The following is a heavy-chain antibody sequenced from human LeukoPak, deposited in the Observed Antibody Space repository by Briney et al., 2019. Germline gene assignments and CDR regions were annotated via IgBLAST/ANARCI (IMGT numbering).Heavy chain of an antibody. V-gene: IGHV1-18*01. CDR3: ARDLGYGSGSYYGGGDY. Sequence: ASVKVSCKASGGTFSSYAISWVRQAPGQGLEWMGWISAYNGNTNYAQKLQGRVTMTTDTSTSTAYMELRSLRSDDTAVYYCARDLGYGSGSYYGGGDYWGQGTLVTVSS. D-gene: IGHD3-10*01. CDR2: ISAYNGNT. J-gene: IGHJ4*02. CDR1: GGTFSSYA.